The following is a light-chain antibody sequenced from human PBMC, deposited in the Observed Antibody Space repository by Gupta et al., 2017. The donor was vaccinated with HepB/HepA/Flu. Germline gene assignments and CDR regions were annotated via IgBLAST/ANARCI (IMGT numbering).Light chain of an antibody. V-gene: IGKV3-11*01. CDR1: QSITTY. CDR2: DAS. J-gene: IGKJ3*01. CDR3: QHRTSWSPGFT. Sequence: PGDRATLFCRASQSITTYLAWYQQKPGQAPRLLIYDASDRATGIPARFSGSGSGTDFTRTSSSLETEDLAVYYGQHRTSWSPGFTFGPGTKVDIK.